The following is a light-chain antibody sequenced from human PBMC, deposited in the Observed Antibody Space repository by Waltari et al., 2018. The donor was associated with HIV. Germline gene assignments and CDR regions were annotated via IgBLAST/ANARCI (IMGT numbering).Light chain of an antibody. Sequence: QSALPQPPSVSGSPGQSVPIPCTGTSSAVGGYKYVSWYQQHPGKAPKLMIYEVSKRPSGVPDRFSGSKSGNTASLTVSGLQAEDEADYYCSSYAGRNNYVFGTGTKVTVL. CDR2: EVS. CDR1: SSAVGGYKY. J-gene: IGLJ1*01. V-gene: IGLV2-8*01. CDR3: SSYAGRNNYV.